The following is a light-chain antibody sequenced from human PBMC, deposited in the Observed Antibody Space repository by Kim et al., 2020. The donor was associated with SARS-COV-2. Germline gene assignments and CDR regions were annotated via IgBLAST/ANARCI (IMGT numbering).Light chain of an antibody. CDR3: LSYDTTNPLYV. Sequence: NFMLTQPHSVSGSPGKTVTISCTRSSGSIASSYVQWYQQRPGSAPTSVIYDDNQRPSGVPDRFSGSIDSSSNSASLTISGLQTEDEADYYCLSYDTTNPLYVFGTGTKVTVL. J-gene: IGLJ1*01. CDR2: DDN. CDR1: SGSIASSY. V-gene: IGLV6-57*04.